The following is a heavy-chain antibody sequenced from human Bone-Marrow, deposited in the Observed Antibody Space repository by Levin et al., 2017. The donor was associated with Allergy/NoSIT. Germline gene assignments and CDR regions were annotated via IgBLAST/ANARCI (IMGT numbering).Heavy chain of an antibody. J-gene: IGHJ4*02. CDR2: INPNSGGT. V-gene: IGHV1-2*06. CDR3: ARLRRDYGSGTPESDY. D-gene: IGHD3-10*01. CDR1: GYTFSAYY. Sequence: ASVKVSCKASGYTFSAYYMHWVRQAPGHGLEWMGRINPNSGGTDYAQKFQGRVTMTTDTSISTVYMDLSRLRSDDTAVYYCARLRRDYGSGTPESDYWGQGTLVTVSS.